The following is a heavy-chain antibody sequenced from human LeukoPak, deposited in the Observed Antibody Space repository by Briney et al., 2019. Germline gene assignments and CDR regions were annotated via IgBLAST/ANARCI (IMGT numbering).Heavy chain of an antibody. D-gene: IGHD6-13*01. CDR3: ARVIAAAFDY. V-gene: IGHV4-34*01. CDR1: GGSFSGYY. CDR2: INHSGST. J-gene: IGHJ4*02. Sequence: SETLSLTCAVYGGSFSGYYWSWIRQPPGKGLEWIGEINHSGSTNYNPSLKSRVTISVDTSKNQFSLKVTSVTAADTAVYYCARVIAAAFDYWGQGTLVTVSS.